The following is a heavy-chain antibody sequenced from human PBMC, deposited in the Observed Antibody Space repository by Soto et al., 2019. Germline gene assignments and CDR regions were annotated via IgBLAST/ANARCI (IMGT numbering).Heavy chain of an antibody. V-gene: IGHV4-61*01. CDR2: IYYSGTT. D-gene: IGHD3-22*01. CDR3: ASGPYYYGSSCYCFHF. J-gene: IGHJ5*01. Sequence: SETLSLTCTVSGGSVSSGCYYWSWLRQHPGKGLEWIGYIYYSGTTHYNPSPKSRATISVDASKNQFSLKLSSVTAADSAVYFCASGPYYYGSSCYCFHFWGQGTLVTVSS. CDR1: GGSVSSGCYY.